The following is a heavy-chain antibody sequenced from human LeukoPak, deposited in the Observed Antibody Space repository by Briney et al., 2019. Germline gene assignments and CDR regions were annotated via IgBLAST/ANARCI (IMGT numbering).Heavy chain of an antibody. Sequence: PGGSLRLSCAASGFTFSNYAMSWVRQAPGKGLEWVSTISGGGVGTYYADSVQGRFTISRDNSENTLYLQMNSLRAEDTAVYYCAKSGANSGYDYCWGQGTLDTVSS. V-gene: IGHV3-23*01. D-gene: IGHD5-12*01. J-gene: IGHJ4*02. CDR1: GFTFSNYA. CDR3: AKSGANSGYDYC. CDR2: ISGGGVGT.